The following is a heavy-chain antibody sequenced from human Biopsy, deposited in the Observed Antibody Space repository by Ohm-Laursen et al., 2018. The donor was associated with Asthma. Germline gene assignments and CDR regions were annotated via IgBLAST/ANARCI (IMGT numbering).Heavy chain of an antibody. D-gene: IGHD6-19*01. Sequence: SLRLSCSASGFAVSRDHMFWVRQAPGKGLEWVSVIYSGGTSHTADSVVGRFTISRDYSKNTLHLQMHSLRVEDKAVYYCARGDSSGWSHYYFDYWGQGTLVTVSS. CDR1: GFAVSRDH. CDR2: IYSGGTS. V-gene: IGHV3-53*01. CDR3: ARGDSSGWSHYYFDY. J-gene: IGHJ4*02.